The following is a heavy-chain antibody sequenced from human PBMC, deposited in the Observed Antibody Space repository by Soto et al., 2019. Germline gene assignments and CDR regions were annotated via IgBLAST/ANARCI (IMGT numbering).Heavy chain of an antibody. Sequence: QLQLQESGPGLVKPSETLSLTCTVSGGSISSSSYYWGWIRQPPGKGREWIGSIYYSGSTYYNPSPTTPLPISVDTSNHQFSLKLSSVTAADTSVYYCARRISYRSSGFEGGGMDVWGQETTVTVSS. V-gene: IGHV4-39*01. J-gene: IGHJ6*02. CDR2: IYYSGST. D-gene: IGHD3-22*01. CDR3: ARRISYRSSGFEGGGMDV. CDR1: GGSISSSSYY.